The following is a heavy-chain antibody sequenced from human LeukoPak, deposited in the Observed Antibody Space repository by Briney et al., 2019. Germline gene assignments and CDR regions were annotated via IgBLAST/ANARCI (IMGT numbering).Heavy chain of an antibody. CDR3: ARTAGRTFDY. D-gene: IGHD6-6*01. CDR2: IKPDGTTK. J-gene: IGHJ4*02. V-gene: IGHV3-7*03. Sequence: GGSLRLSCAASGFPFSSYSMTWVRQAPGKGLEWVANIKPDGTTKFYVDSVKGRFTISRDNALNSLYLQMNSLRAEDTAVYYCARTAGRTFDYWGQGTLVTVSS. CDR1: GFPFSSYS.